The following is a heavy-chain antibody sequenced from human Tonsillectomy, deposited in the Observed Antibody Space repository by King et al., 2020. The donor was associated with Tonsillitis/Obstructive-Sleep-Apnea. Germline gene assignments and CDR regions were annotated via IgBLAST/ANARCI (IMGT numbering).Heavy chain of an antibody. CDR3: AKDFAAVTGDPGS. J-gene: IGHJ5*02. CDR1: VFNFSTYA. Sequence: DVQLVESGGCLVQPGGSLRLSCVASVFNFSTYAMTCVRQASGNGPEWVSWISGSNGGTYYADSVKGPFTISRDNSKNTLYLQMNSLRADDTALYYCAKDFAAVTGDPGSWGQGTLVTVSS. D-gene: IGHD6-19*01. V-gene: IGHV3-23*04. CDR2: ISGSNGGT.